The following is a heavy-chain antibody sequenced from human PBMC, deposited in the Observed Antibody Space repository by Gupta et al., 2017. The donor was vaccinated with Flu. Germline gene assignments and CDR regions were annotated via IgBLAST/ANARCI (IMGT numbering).Heavy chain of an antibody. Sequence: EVQLLESGGGLVQHGGSLRLYCAASGFTFSDSAITLVRQAPGKGVEWVSIINHNGQSTHYADSVKGRFTISRDDSKSTLYLQMNNLGVEDTAVYYCASRGWNRISSFDSWGQGTLVTVSS. V-gene: IGHV3-23*01. CDR3: ASRGWNRISSFDS. CDR1: GFTFSDSA. CDR2: INHNGQST. J-gene: IGHJ4*02. D-gene: IGHD6-19*01.